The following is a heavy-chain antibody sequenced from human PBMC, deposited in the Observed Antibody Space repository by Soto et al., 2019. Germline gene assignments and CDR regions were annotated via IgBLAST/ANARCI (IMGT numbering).Heavy chain of an antibody. J-gene: IGHJ4*02. D-gene: IGHD3-3*01. CDR3: ARENDFWSGATSIDFDY. CDR1: GYTFTSYG. V-gene: IGHV1-18*01. CDR2: SSAYNGNT. Sequence: QVQLVQSGAEVKKPGASVKVSCKPSGYTFTSYGIIWVRQAPGQGLDWMGWSSAYNGNTNYAQKLQGRVTMTTDTSTSTAYMELRSLRSDDTAVYYCARENDFWSGATSIDFDYWGQGTLVTVSS.